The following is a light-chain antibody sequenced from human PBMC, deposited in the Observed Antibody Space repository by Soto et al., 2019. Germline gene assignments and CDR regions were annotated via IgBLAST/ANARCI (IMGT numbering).Light chain of an antibody. Sequence: EVVLTQSPGTLSLSPGERATLSCRASQTVSNNYLAWYQQKPGQAPRLLIFGSSDRANGIPDRFSGSGSGTDFTLTISRLEPDDFAVYYCQPYGSSPPYTFDQGTKLEIK. CDR1: QTVSNNY. V-gene: IGKV3-20*01. CDR3: QPYGSSPPYT. CDR2: GSS. J-gene: IGKJ2*01.